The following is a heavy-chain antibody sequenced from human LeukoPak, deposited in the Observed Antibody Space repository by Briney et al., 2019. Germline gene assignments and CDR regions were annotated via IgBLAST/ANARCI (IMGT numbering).Heavy chain of an antibody. Sequence: PGGSQRLSCAASGFTFSSYSMNWVRQAPGKGLEWVSSISSSRGYIYYADSVKGRFTISRDNAKNSLYLQMNSLRAEDTAVYYCAKDPSITMVRGVIMAHWGQGTLVTVSS. CDR3: AKDPSITMVRGVIMAH. V-gene: IGHV3-21*01. D-gene: IGHD3-10*01. CDR1: GFTFSSYS. CDR2: ISSSRGYI. J-gene: IGHJ4*02.